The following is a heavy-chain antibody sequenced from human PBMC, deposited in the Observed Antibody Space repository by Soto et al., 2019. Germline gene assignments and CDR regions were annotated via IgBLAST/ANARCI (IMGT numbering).Heavy chain of an antibody. V-gene: IGHV4-31*03. J-gene: IGHJ5*02. D-gene: IGHD1-26*01. CDR3: ASDPGPIVGALFWFDP. CDR1: GGSISSGGYY. Sequence: SETLSLTCTVSGGSISSGGYYWSWIRQHPGKGLEWIGYIYYSGSTYYNPSLKSRVTISVDTSKNQFSLKLSSVTAADTAVYYCASDPGPIVGALFWFDPWGQGTLVTVSS. CDR2: IYYSGST.